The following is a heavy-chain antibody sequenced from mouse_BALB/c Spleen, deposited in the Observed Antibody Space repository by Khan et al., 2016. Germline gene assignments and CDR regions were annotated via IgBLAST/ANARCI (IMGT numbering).Heavy chain of an antibody. CDR1: DYSITSDYA. J-gene: IGHJ3*01. CDR3: ARSDWFAY. CDR2: ISYSGST. V-gene: IGHV3-2*02. Sequence: EVQLQESGPGLVKPSQSLSLTCTVTDYSITSDYAWNWIRQFPGNKLEWMGYISYSGSTSYNPSLKSRISITRDTSKNQFFLQLNSVTTEDTATYYCARSDWFAYWGQGTLVTVSA.